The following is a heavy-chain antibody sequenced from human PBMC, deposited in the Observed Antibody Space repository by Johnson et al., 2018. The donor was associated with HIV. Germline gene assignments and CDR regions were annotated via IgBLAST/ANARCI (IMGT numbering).Heavy chain of an antibody. CDR2: ISYDGSNK. D-gene: IGHD3-3*02. V-gene: IGHV3-30-3*01. CDR1: GFTFSSYA. Sequence: QVQLVESGGGVVQPGRSLRLSCAASGFTFSSYAMHWVSQAPGKGLEWVALISYDGSNKYYADSVKGRFTISRDNSKNTLYLQMNSLRAEDTAVYFCARAHLIFPKNAFDIWGRGTMVTVSS. CDR3: ARAHLIFPKNAFDI. J-gene: IGHJ3*02.